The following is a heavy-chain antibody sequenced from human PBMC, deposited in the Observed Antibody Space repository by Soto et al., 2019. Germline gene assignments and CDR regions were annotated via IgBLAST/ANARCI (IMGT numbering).Heavy chain of an antibody. D-gene: IGHD3-3*01. V-gene: IGHV4-59*01. J-gene: IGHJ5*02. CDR3: ARTNYDFWSGYYSPARGFDP. CDR2: IYYSGST. Sequence: SEILSLICTVSGCSISSYYWSWIRQPPGKGLEWIGYIYYSGSTNYNPSLKSRVTISVDTSKNQFSLKLSPVTAADTAVYYCARTNYDFWSGYYSPARGFDPWGQGTLVTVS. CDR1: GCSISSYY.